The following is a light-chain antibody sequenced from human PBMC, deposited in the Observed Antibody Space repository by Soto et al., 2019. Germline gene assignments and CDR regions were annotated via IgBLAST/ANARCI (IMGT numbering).Light chain of an antibody. Sequence: QSALTQPASVSGSPGQSIAISCTGTSSDVGAYDYVSWYQQHPGEAPKLMNFDVTRRPSGVSDRFSGSKSGTTASLTISGLQAEDEADYYCTSYTTKSTVAFGGGTKLTVL. CDR3: TSYTTKSTVA. V-gene: IGLV2-14*03. J-gene: IGLJ2*01. CDR2: DVT. CDR1: SSDVGAYDY.